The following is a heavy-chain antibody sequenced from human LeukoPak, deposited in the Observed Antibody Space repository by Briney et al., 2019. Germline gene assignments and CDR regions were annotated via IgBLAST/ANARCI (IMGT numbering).Heavy chain of an antibody. V-gene: IGHV3-30*02. Sequence: PXGSXXLSCAASXFTFSXXGMHWXXXAPGXXLXXXXFXXXXGNNKYYADSVKGRFTISRDNSKNTLYLQMNSLRAEDTAVYYCAKVDIHYDILTGYPAGEDYWGQGTLVTVSS. CDR1: XFTFSXXG. CDR3: AKVDIHYDILTGYPAGEDY. D-gene: IGHD3-9*01. CDR2: XXXXGNNK. J-gene: IGHJ4*02.